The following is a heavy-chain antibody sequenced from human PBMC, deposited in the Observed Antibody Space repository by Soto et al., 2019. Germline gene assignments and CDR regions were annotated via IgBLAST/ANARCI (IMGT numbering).Heavy chain of an antibody. J-gene: IGHJ5*02. Sequence: QVQLVESGGGVVQPGRSLRLSCAASGFTFSSYAMHWVRQAPGKGLEWVAVISYDGSNKYYADSVKGRFTISRDNSKNTLYLQMNSLRAEDTAVYYCARDRSYYYDSSGYYWGWSDPWGQGTLVTVSS. CDR2: ISYDGSNK. CDR1: GFTFSSYA. V-gene: IGHV3-30-3*01. CDR3: ARDRSYYYDSSGYYWGWSDP. D-gene: IGHD3-22*01.